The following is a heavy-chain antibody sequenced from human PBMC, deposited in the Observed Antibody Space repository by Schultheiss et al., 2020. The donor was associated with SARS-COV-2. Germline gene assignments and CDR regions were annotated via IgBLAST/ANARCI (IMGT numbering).Heavy chain of an antibody. CDR1: GGSISSGSYY. V-gene: IGHV4-61*01. D-gene: IGHD3-22*01. Sequence: SETLSHTCTVSGGSISSGSYYWSWIRQPPGKGLEWIGFIYYSGSTNYNPSLKSRVTISVDTSKNQFSLKLSSVTAADTAVYYCARREGGTYYYDSSGYFYGMDVWGQGTTVTVSS. CDR3: ARREGGTYYYDSSGYFYGMDV. J-gene: IGHJ6*02. CDR2: IYYSGST.